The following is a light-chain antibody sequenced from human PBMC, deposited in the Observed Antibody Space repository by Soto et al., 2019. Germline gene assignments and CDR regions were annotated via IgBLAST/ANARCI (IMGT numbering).Light chain of an antibody. J-gene: IGLJ2*01. Sequence: QSVLTQPPSASETPGQRVTISCSGSSSNIGSNYVYWYQQLPGTAPKLLIQRNNQRPSGVPDRFSGSKSGTSASLAISGLRSEDEAYYYCAAWDDSLSVVVFGGGTKLTVL. CDR1: SSNIGSNY. CDR2: RNN. V-gene: IGLV1-47*01. CDR3: AAWDDSLSVVV.